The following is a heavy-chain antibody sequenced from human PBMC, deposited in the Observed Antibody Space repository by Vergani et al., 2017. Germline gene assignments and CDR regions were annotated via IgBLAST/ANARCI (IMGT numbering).Heavy chain of an antibody. CDR2: IKQDGSEK. D-gene: IGHD6-13*01. CDR1: GFTFSSYW. Sequence: VQLVESGGGLVQPGGSLRLSCAASGFTFSSYWMSWVRQAPGKGLEWVANIKQDGSEKYYVDSVKGRFTISRDNAKNSLYLQMNSLRAEDTAVYYCARVGEGQQIDDAFDIWGQGTMVTVSS. CDR3: ARVGEGQQIDDAFDI. J-gene: IGHJ3*02. V-gene: IGHV3-7*01.